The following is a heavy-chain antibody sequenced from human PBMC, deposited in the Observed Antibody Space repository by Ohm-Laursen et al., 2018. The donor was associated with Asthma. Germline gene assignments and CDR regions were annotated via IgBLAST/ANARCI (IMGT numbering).Heavy chain of an antibody. CDR2: LSGSAGGT. CDR3: AKVLITAAGSYWYFDL. Sequence: SLRLSCAASGFSFSTYTLNWVRQAPGKGPEWVSALSGSAGGTFYADSVKGRFTISRDNSKNTLLLQMNSLRAEDTAVYYCAKVLITAAGSYWYFDLWGRGTLVTVSS. D-gene: IGHD6-13*01. V-gene: IGHV3-23*01. CDR1: GFSFSTYT. J-gene: IGHJ2*01.